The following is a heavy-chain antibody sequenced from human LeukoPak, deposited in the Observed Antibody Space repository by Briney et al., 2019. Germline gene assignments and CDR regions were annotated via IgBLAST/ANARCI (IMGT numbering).Heavy chain of an antibody. D-gene: IGHD3-22*01. Sequence: GGSLRLSCAASGFTFSSYGMHWVRQAPGKGLEWVAVISYDGSNKYYADSVKGRFTISRDNSKNTLYLQMNSLRAEDTAVYYCARDRVGDSSGEWGQGTLVTVSS. V-gene: IGHV3-30*03. CDR2: ISYDGSNK. CDR3: ARDRVGDSSGE. J-gene: IGHJ4*02. CDR1: GFTFSSYG.